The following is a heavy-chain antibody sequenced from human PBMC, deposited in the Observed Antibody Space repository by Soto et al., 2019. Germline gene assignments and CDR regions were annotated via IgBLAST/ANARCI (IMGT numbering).Heavy chain of an antibody. CDR3: ARDKVATDSSSWYGGDY. J-gene: IGHJ4*02. CDR1: GVTFSSYT. Sequence: SVKVSCKASGVTFSSYTICWVRQAPGQGLEWMGRIIPILGIANYAQKFQGRVTITADKSTSTAYMELSSLRSEDTAVYYCARDKVATDSSSWYGGDYWGQGTLVTVSS. CDR2: IIPILGIA. D-gene: IGHD6-13*01. V-gene: IGHV1-69*04.